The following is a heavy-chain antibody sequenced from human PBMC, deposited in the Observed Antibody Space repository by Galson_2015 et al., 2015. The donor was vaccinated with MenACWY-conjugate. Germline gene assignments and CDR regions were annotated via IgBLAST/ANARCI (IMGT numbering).Heavy chain of an antibody. CDR3: AHGTFDILTGYYWFDAFDI. Sequence: PALVKPTQTPTLTCAFSGFSLTTTGVGVGWIRQPPGKALEWLALIYWDDDERSSPSLKNRLTITKDTSKNQGVLTMTNMAPMDTATYYRAHGTFDILTGYYWFDAFDIWGQGTVVTVSS. D-gene: IGHD3-9*01. CDR2: IYWDDDE. J-gene: IGHJ3*02. V-gene: IGHV2-5*02. CDR1: GFSLTTTGVG.